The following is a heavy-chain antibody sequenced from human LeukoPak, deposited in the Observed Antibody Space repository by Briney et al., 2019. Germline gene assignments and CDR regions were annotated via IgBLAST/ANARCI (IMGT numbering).Heavy chain of an antibody. CDR2: IYYSGST. V-gene: IGHV4-39*01. Sequence: SETLSLTCTVSGGSISSSSYYWGWIRQPPGKGLEWIGSIYYSGSTYYNPSLKSRVTISVDTSKNQFSLKLSSVTAADTAVYYCVVGDYYYGMDVWGQGTTVTVSS. J-gene: IGHJ6*02. CDR3: VVGDYYYGMDV. CDR1: GGSISSSSYY.